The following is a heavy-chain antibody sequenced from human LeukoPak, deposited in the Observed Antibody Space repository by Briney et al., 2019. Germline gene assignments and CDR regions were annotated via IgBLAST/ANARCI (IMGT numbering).Heavy chain of an antibody. V-gene: IGHV1-18*01. D-gene: IGHD1-20*01. J-gene: IGHJ5*02. CDR1: GYTFTSYG. Sequence: ASVKVSCKASGYTFTSYGISWVRQAPGQGLEWMGWISAYNGNTNYAQKLQGRVTMTTDTSTSTAYMELSSLRSEDTAVYYCARSIITGTIKFDPWGQGTLVTVSS. CDR2: ISAYNGNT. CDR3: ARSIITGTIKFDP.